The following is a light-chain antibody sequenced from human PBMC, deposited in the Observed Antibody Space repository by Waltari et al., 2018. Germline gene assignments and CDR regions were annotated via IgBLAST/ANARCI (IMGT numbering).Light chain of an antibody. CDR1: SRDVGGYTY. CDR2: EVS. V-gene: IGLV2-14*01. Sequence: QSALTQPASVSGSPGQSITISCTCTSRDVGGYTYASWYQQHPGKAPKLMIYEVSNRPSGVSNRFSGSKSGNTASLSISGLQSEDEADYYCSSYRTGTTYVFGTGTYVTVL. CDR3: SSYRTGTTYV. J-gene: IGLJ1*01.